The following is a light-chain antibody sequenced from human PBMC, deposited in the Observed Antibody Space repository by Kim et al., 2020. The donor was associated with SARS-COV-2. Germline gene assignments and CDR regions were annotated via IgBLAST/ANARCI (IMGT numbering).Light chain of an antibody. CDR2: LGS. Sequence: PASISCRSSKSLLHSNGYNYLDWYLQKPGQSPQLLIYLGSNRAAGVPDRFSGSGSGTDFTLKISRVEAEDVGVYYCMQALQTPLTFGGGTKVDIK. J-gene: IGKJ4*01. CDR1: KSLLHSNGYNY. V-gene: IGKV2-28*01. CDR3: MQALQTPLT.